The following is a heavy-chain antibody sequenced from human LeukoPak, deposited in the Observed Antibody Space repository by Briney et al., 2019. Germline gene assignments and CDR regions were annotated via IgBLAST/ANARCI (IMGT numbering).Heavy chain of an antibody. CDR2: IYGSDDKT. Sequence: PGGSLRLSCVASGFTFSKYAMSWVSHAPGKGLELVSGIYGSDDKTVYGNAVKGRFTISRDNSKNTLYLQMNSLRADDTAVYYCAKTQGYYDAWGQGALVTVSS. CDR1: GFTFSKYA. J-gene: IGHJ5*02. D-gene: IGHD2-15*01. V-gene: IGHV3-23*01. CDR3: AKTQGYYDA.